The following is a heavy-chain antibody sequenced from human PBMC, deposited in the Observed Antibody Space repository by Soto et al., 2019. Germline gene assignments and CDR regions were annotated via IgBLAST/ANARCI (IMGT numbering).Heavy chain of an antibody. CDR1: GYTFTGYY. CDR2: INPNSGGT. V-gene: IGHV1-2*04. Sequence: ASVKVSCKASGYTFTGYYMHWVRQAPGQGLEWMGWINPNSGGTNYAQKFQGWVTMTRDTSISTAYMELSRLRSDDTAVYYCARDRGRTSYYYYGMDVWGQGTTVTVSS. D-gene: IGHD3-16*01. CDR3: ARDRGRTSYYYYGMDV. J-gene: IGHJ6*02.